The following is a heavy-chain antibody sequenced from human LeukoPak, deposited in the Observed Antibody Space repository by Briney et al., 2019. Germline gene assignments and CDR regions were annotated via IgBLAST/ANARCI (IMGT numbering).Heavy chain of an antibody. CDR1: GFTFGDYL. J-gene: IGHJ4*02. V-gene: IGHV3-49*03. D-gene: IGHD6-19*01. CDR2: ISGGTT. CDR3: SRGSGWLSVY. Sequence: GGSLRLSCTASGFTFGDYLMSWFRQAPGKGLEWIGFISGGTTEYAASVKGRFTISRDDSASIAYLQMNSLTTEDTAVYYCSRGSGWLSVYWGQGTLVTVSS.